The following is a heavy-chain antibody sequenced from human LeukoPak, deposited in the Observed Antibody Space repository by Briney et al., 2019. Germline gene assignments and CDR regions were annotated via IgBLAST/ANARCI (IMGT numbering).Heavy chain of an antibody. CDR1: GGATSSYT. CDR2: IHSSGST. J-gene: IGHJ5*02. CDR3: SREFRYCSGGACINWFDP. V-gene: IGHV4-4*07. D-gene: IGHD2-15*01. Sequence: PSETLSLTCTVSGGATSSYTWTWIRQPAGKGLEWIGRIHSSGSTNYNPSLKSRISISVDKSKNLVSLRPTSLTAADTAVYFCSREFRYCSGGACINWFDPWGQGTLVTVSS.